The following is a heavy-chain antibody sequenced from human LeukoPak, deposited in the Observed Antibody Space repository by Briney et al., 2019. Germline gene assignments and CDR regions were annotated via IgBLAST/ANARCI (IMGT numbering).Heavy chain of an antibody. D-gene: IGHD2-2*01. CDR3: ATQLVVPAAMRDGY. Sequence: SVKVSCKASGGTFSTYAISWVRQAPGQGLEWMGGIIPIFGTANYAQKFQGRVTITTDESTSTAYMELSSLRSEDTAVYYCATQLVVPAAMRDGYWGQGTLVTVSS. CDR1: GGTFSTYA. CDR2: IIPIFGTA. V-gene: IGHV1-69*05. J-gene: IGHJ4*02.